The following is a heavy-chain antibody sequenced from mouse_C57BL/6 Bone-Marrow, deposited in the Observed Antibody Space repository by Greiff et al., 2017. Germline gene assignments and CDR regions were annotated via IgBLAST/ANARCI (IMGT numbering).Heavy chain of an antibody. D-gene: IGHD4-1*01. CDR1: GFNIKDDC. V-gene: IGHV14-4*01. J-gene: IGHJ1*03. Sequence: VQLQQSGAELVRPGASVKLSCTASGFNIKDDCMHWVKQRPEQGLEWIGWIDPENGDTEYASKFQGKATITADTSSNTAYLQLSSLTSEDTAVYYCTTSWDWNFDVWGTGTTVTVSS. CDR2: IDPENGDT. CDR3: TTSWDWNFDV.